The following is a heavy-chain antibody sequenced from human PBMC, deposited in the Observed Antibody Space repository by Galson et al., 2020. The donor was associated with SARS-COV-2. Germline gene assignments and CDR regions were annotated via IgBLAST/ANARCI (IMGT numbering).Heavy chain of an antibody. J-gene: IGHJ4*02. D-gene: IGHD3-16*01. CDR2: IYHTGVT. V-gene: IGHV4-4*02. CDR1: GGSIFSSNW. Sequence: SETLSLTCDVSGGSIFSSNWWSWVRQPPGKGLEWIGKIYHTGVTKYNPSLKSRITILVDRSKNQFSLRLSSVTAADTAMYYCATWGGYYFGYGGQGTLVTVSS. CDR3: ATWGGYYFGY.